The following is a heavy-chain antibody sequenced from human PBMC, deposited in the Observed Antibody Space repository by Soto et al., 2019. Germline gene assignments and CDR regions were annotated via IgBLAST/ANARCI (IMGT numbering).Heavy chain of an antibody. J-gene: IGHJ4*02. D-gene: IGHD6-13*01. CDR1: GYTFTSYA. CDR3: AVSGGGGSSSWPYDY. V-gene: IGHV1-3*01. CDR2: INAGNGNT. Sequence: QVQLVQSGAEVKKPGASVKVSCKASGYTFTSYAMHWVRQAPGQRLEWMGWINAGNGNTKYSQKFQGRVTITRDTTASTAYMELGSLRSEETAVYYCAVSGGGGSSSWPYDYWGQGTLVTVSS.